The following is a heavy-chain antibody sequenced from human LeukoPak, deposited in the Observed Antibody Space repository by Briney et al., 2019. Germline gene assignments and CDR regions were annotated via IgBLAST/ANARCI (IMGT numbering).Heavy chain of an antibody. D-gene: IGHD5-18*01. J-gene: IGHJ4*02. Sequence: GGSLRLSCAASGFTFSTYWMHWVRQAPGKGLVWVSHINTNGGTTTYADSVKGRFTISRDNAKNTVYLQMNSLRAEDTAVYHCARDVGYGFNYWGQGTLVTVSS. CDR2: INTNGGTT. V-gene: IGHV3-74*01. CDR3: ARDVGYGFNY. CDR1: GFTFSTYW.